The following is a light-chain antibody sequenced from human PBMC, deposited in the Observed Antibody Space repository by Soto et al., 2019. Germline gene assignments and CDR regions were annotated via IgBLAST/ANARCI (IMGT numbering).Light chain of an antibody. J-gene: IGKJ4*01. V-gene: IGKV3-20*01. CDR2: DAS. Sequence: EIVLTQSPGTLSLSPGERATLSCRASQSVSSTYLAWYQQKPGQAPRLLIYDASSSATGIPDRFSGSESVTDFTLTISRLEPEAVAVYYCQQYCSSPLTFGGGTKVEIK. CDR3: QQYCSSPLT. CDR1: QSVSSTY.